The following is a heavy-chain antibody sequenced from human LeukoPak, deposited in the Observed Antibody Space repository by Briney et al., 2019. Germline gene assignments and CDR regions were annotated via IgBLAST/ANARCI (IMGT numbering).Heavy chain of an antibody. J-gene: IGHJ6*02. V-gene: IGHV3-33*06. Sequence: GGSLRLSCAASGFTFSSYGMHWVRQAPGKGLEWVAVIWYDGSNKYYADSVKGRFTISRDNSKNTLYLQMNSLRAEDTAVYYCAKGIKQWLVLVGMDVWGQGTTVTVSS. CDR3: AKGIKQWLVLVGMDV. D-gene: IGHD6-19*01. CDR1: GFTFSSYG. CDR2: IWYDGSNK.